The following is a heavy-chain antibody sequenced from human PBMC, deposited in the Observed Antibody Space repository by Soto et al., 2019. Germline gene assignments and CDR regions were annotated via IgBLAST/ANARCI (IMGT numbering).Heavy chain of an antibody. CDR2: ISSTGRTI. V-gene: IGHV3-11*01. Sequence: WGSLRLSCGASGFTFSNYYIIFIRQAPVKGLEWVSYISSTGRTIYYADSVKGRFTVSRDNAQNSLSLKLNSLRVEDTAVYYCARSYSSGWEFDYWGQGTQVTVSS. CDR3: ARSYSSGWEFDY. D-gene: IGHD6-19*01. CDR1: GFTFSNYY. J-gene: IGHJ4*02.